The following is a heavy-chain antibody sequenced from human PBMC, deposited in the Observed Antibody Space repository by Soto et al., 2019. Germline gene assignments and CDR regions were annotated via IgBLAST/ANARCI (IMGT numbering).Heavy chain of an antibody. Sequence: PGGSLRLSCAASGFTFSSYDMHWLRQAPGKGLEWVAFTSYDGSNKYSTDSVKDRFTISRDNSKNTLYLQMSALTVEDTAVYYCARDARYCISRNCRVRFDSWGQGTLVTVSS. J-gene: IGHJ4*02. V-gene: IGHV3-33*01. CDR1: GFTFSSYD. CDR2: TSYDGSNK. CDR3: ARDARYCISRNCRVRFDS. D-gene: IGHD2-2*01.